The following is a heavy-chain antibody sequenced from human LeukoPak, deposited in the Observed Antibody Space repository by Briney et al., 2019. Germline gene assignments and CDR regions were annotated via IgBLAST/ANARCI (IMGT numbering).Heavy chain of an antibody. CDR1: GYTFTSHD. CDR3: ARAPDPYDFWSGYYGLFDY. D-gene: IGHD3-3*01. J-gene: IGHJ4*02. CDR2: MSPNSGDT. Sequence: ASVKVSCKASGYTFTSHDINWVRQATGQGLEWMGWMSPNSGDTGYAQKFQGRVTITADESTSTAYMELSSLRSEDTAVYYCARAPDPYDFWSGYYGLFDYWGQGTLVTVSS. V-gene: IGHV1-8*01.